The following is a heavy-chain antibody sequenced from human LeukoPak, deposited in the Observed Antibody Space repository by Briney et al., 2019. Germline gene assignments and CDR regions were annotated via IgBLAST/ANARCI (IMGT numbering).Heavy chain of an antibody. Sequence: GGSLRLSCAASGFTFSSYSMNWVRQAPGKGLEWVSYISSSSSTIYYADSVKGRFTISRDNAKNSLYLQMNSLRDEDTAAYYCARSPCGGDCYLVDYWGQGTLVTVSS. CDR1: GFTFSSYS. J-gene: IGHJ4*02. V-gene: IGHV3-48*02. D-gene: IGHD2-21*02. CDR2: ISSSSSTI. CDR3: ARSPCGGDCYLVDY.